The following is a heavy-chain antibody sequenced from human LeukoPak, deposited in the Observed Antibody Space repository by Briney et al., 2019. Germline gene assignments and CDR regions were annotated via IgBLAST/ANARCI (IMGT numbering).Heavy chain of an antibody. CDR3: ARGGSGSWGLATNDY. J-gene: IGHJ4*02. CDR2: IYYSGST. V-gene: IGHV4-30-4*02. Sequence: SDTLSLTCTVSGGSISSGDYYWRWIREPPVKGLEWIGYIYYSGSTYYHPSLKSRVAISVDTSKNQFSLKLSPVTAADTAVYYCARGGSGSWGLATNDYWGQGTLVTVSS. D-gene: IGHD3-10*01. CDR1: GGSISSGDYY.